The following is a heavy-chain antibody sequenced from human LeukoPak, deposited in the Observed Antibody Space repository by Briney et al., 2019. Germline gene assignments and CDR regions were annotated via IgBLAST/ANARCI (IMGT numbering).Heavy chain of an antibody. D-gene: IGHD6-19*01. Sequence: GGSLRLSCAASGFTFSSHAMHWVRQAPGKGLEWVAFIRYDGSNKYYADSVKGRFTISRDNSKNTLYLQMNSLRAEDTAVYYCAKDSQSSGDFDYWGQGTLVTVSS. J-gene: IGHJ4*02. CDR1: GFTFSSHA. CDR2: IRYDGSNK. V-gene: IGHV3-30*02. CDR3: AKDSQSSGDFDY.